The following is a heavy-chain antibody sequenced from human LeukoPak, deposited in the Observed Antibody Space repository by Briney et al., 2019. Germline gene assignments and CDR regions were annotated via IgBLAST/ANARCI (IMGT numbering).Heavy chain of an antibody. V-gene: IGHV4-4*02. J-gene: IGHJ4*02. CDR2: IYHSGST. CDR3: AGSFRYSGYDYYFDH. CDR1: GDSISSSNW. Sequence: PSGTLSLTCAVSGDSISSSNWWSWVGRPPGKGREWIEQIYHSGSTNYIPSLKSRVTISLDKSKNQFSLELTSVTAADTAVYYSAGSFRYSGYDYYFDHWGQGTLVTVSS. D-gene: IGHD5-12*01.